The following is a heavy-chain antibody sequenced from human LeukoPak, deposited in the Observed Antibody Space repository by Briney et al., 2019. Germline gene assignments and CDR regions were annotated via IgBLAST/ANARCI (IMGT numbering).Heavy chain of an antibody. V-gene: IGHV4-61*08. CDR1: GGSISSGGYY. J-gene: IGHJ5*02. CDR3: ARRGTLGVSGGCLWFDP. Sequence: ASETLSLTCTVSGGSISSGGYYWSWIRQPPGKGLEWIGYIHTSGSTNYNPSFKSRVTISVDTSKNQFSLKLSSVTAADTAVYYCARRGTLGVSGGCLWFDPWGQGTLFTVSS. D-gene: IGHD3-16*01. CDR2: IHTSGST.